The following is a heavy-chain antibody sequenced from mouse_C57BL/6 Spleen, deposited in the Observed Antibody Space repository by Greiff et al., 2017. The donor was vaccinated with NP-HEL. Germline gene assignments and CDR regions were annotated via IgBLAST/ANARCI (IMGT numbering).Heavy chain of an antibody. CDR2: ISDGGSYT. CDR1: GFTFSSYA. D-gene: IGHD2-1*01. CDR3: ARRGNSWFAY. Sequence: EVQGVESGGGSVKPGGSLKLSCAASGFTFSSYAMSWVRQTPEKRPEWVATISDGGSYTYYPDNVKGRFTISRDNAKNNLYLQMSHLKSEDTAMYYCARRGNSWFAYWGQGTLVTVSA. J-gene: IGHJ3*01. V-gene: IGHV5-4*01.